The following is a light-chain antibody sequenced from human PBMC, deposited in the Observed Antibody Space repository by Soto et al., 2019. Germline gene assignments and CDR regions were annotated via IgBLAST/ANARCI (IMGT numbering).Light chain of an antibody. J-gene: IGKJ5*01. CDR3: MQALQSLT. V-gene: IGKV2-28*01. Sequence: EIVMTQSPLTLPVTPGEPASTSCMSSQSLLYNNTYNYLDWYVQKPGQSPQLLIYFGSNRAPGVPDRFSGSGSGTDFTLKINRVEAEDVGTYYCMQALQSLTCGQGTRLEIK. CDR2: FGS. CDR1: QSLLYNNTYNY.